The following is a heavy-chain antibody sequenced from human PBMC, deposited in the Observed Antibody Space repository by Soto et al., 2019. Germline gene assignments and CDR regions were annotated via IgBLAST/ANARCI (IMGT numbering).Heavy chain of an antibody. CDR3: ATPAPAYYDSSGYKGGMDV. CDR2: FDPEDGET. CDR1: GYTLTELS. V-gene: IGHV1-24*01. J-gene: IGHJ6*02. D-gene: IGHD3-22*01. Sequence: ASVKVSCKVSGYTLTELSMHWVRQAPGKGLEWMGGFDPEDGETIYAQKFQGRVTMTEDTPTDTAYMELSSLRSEDTAVYYCATPAPAYYDSSGYKGGMDVWGQGTTVTVSS.